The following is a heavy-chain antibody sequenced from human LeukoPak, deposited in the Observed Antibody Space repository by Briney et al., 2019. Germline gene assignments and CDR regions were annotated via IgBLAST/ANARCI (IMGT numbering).Heavy chain of an antibody. V-gene: IGHV3-23*01. J-gene: IGHJ4*02. CDR2: INGGGGNT. CDR3: VKDGRRSPPC. CDR1: GFTFSNYV. Sequence: GGSLRLSCAASGFTFSNYVMSWVRQAPGKGPEWVSGINGGGGNTFYAESVTGRFTISRDNSKNTLFLQMNTLRAEDTAVYYCVKDGRRSPPCWGQGTLVTISS. D-gene: IGHD2-15*01.